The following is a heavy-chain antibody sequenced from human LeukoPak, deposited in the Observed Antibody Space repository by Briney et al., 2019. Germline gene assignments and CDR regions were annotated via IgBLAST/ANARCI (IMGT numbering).Heavy chain of an antibody. CDR2: MNPNSGGT. V-gene: IGHV1-2*02. J-gene: IGHJ4*02. CDR3: ARVSDGPYYFDY. CDR1: GYTFTTYD. Sequence: ASVKVSCKASGYTFTTYDINWVRQATGQGLVWMGWMNPNSGGTNYAQKFQGRVTMTRDTSISTAYMELSRLRSDDTAVYYCARVSDGPYYFDYWGQGTLVTVSS.